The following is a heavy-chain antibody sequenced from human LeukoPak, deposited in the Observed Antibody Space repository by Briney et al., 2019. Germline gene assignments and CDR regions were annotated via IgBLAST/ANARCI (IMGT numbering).Heavy chain of an antibody. D-gene: IGHD2-21*02. CDR1: GFTFSSYS. CDR3: AKDRLLNCRGDCYIFDY. Sequence: GGSLRLSCAASGFTFSSYSMSWVRQAPGKGLEWVSSISGSGDSTFYADSVKGRFSISRDNSKNTLYLQVNGLRTEDTAVYYCAKDRLLNCRGDCYIFDYWGQGTVVTVSS. CDR2: ISGSGDST. J-gene: IGHJ4*02. V-gene: IGHV3-23*01.